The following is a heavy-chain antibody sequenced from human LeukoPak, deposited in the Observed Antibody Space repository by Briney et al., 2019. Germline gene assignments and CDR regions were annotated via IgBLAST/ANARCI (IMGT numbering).Heavy chain of an antibody. V-gene: IGHV3-30*02. CDR2: IRYDGSNK. D-gene: IGHD6-13*01. CDR3: AKEGIHMHYYYMDV. Sequence: GGSLRLSCAASGFTFRSYGMHWVRQAPGKGLERVAFIRYDGSNKYYADSVKGRFTISRDNSKSTLYLQMNSLRAEDTAVYYCAKEGIHMHYYYMDVWGKETTVTVSS. CDR1: GFTFRSYG. J-gene: IGHJ6*03.